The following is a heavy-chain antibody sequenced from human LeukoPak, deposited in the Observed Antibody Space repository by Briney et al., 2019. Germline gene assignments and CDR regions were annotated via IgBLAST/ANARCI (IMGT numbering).Heavy chain of an antibody. J-gene: IGHJ4*02. V-gene: IGHV4-39*07. Sequence: SETLSLTCTVSDGSISSGGYYWSWIRQPPGKGLEWIGEINHSGSTNYNPSLKSRVTISVDTSKNQFSLKLSSVTAADTAVYYCARAPYCSSTSCYKDYWGQGTLVTVSS. CDR2: INHSGST. D-gene: IGHD2-2*01. CDR1: DGSISSGGYY. CDR3: ARAPYCSSTSCYKDY.